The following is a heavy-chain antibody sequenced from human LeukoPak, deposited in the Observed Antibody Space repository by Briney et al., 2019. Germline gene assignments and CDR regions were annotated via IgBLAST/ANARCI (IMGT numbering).Heavy chain of an antibody. CDR1: GFTFSDYY. Sequence: PGRSLRLSCAASGFTFSDYYMSWIRQAPGKGLEWVSYISSSGSTIYYADSVKGRFTISRDNAKNSLYLQMNSLRAEDTAVYYCARDSPPVGTMVRGRKRNYYGMDVWGQGTTVTVSS. CDR3: ARDSPPVGTMVRGRKRNYYGMDV. CDR2: ISSSGSTI. D-gene: IGHD3-10*01. V-gene: IGHV3-11*01. J-gene: IGHJ6*02.